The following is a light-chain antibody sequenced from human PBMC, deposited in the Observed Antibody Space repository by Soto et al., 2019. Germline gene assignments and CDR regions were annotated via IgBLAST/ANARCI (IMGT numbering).Light chain of an antibody. V-gene: IGKV3-11*01. CDR3: QQRSDWPPIT. CDR2: DAS. CDR1: QSVSSSY. J-gene: IGKJ5*01. Sequence: ELVLTQSPGTLSLSPGERAPLSGRARQSVSSSYFAWYQQKPGQSPRLLIYDASNRATGIPARFSGSGSGTDFTLTISSLEPEDLAVYYCQQRSDWPPITVGQGTRLEIK.